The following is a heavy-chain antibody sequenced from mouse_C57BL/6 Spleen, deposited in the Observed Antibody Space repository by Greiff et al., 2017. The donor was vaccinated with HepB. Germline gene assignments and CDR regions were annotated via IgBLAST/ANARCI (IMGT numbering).Heavy chain of an antibody. J-gene: IGHJ2*01. V-gene: IGHV1-22*01. Sequence: EVQLQQSGPELVKPGASVKMSCKASGYTFTDYNMHWVKQSHGKSLEWIGYINPNNGGTSYNQKFKGKATLTVNKSSSTAYMELRSLTSEDSAVYYCAIYYYGSRPLDYWGQGTTLTVSS. D-gene: IGHD1-1*01. CDR3: AIYYYGSRPLDY. CDR2: INPNNGGT. CDR1: GYTFTDYN.